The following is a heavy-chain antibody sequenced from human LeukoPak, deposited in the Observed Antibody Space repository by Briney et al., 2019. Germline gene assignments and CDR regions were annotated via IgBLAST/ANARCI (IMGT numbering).Heavy chain of an antibody. Sequence: SVKVSCKASGGTFSSYAISWVRQAPGQGLEWMGRIIPIFGTANYAQKFQGRVTITTDESTSTAYMELSSLRSEDTAVYYCARPQVLRYFDWSLTDWGQGTLVTVSS. D-gene: IGHD3-9*01. J-gene: IGHJ4*02. CDR2: IIPIFGTA. CDR3: ARPQVLRYFDWSLTD. V-gene: IGHV1-69*05. CDR1: GGTFSSYA.